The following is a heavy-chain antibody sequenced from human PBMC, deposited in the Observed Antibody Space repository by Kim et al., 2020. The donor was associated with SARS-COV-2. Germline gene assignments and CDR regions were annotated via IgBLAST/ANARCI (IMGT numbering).Heavy chain of an antibody. V-gene: IGHV4-34*01. D-gene: IGHD3-9*01. Sequence: NPSRKSRVTISVDTSKNQFSLKLSSVTAADTAVDYCASGYDILTGYPVDDWGQGTRVTVAS. CDR3: ASGYDILTGYPVDD. J-gene: IGHJ4*02.